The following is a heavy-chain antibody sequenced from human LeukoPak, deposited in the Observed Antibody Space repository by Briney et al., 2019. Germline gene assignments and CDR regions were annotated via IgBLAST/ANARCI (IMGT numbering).Heavy chain of an antibody. V-gene: IGHV3-48*01. J-gene: IGHJ1*01. CDR3: ARGPRGYDSSGYPEFFQH. Sequence: PGGSLRLSCAASGFTFSYYSMNWVRQAPGKGLEWGSYISSSSSTIYYADSVKGRFTMSRDNAKNSLYLQMNSLRAEDTAVYYCARGPRGYDSSGYPEFFQHWGQGTLVTVSS. CDR2: ISSSSSTI. CDR1: GFTFSYYS. D-gene: IGHD3-22*01.